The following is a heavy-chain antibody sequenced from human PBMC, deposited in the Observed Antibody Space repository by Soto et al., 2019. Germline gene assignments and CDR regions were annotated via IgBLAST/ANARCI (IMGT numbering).Heavy chain of an antibody. CDR2: IYPGDSDT. J-gene: IGHJ4*02. Sequence: GESRKISCKGSGYSFTGYWIGWVRQMPGKGLERMGIIYPGDSDTRYSPSFQGQVTISADKSITTTYLQWSSLKASDTAIYYCARLFDTSGWYDYWGQGTLVTVSS. V-gene: IGHV5-51*03. CDR1: GYSFTGYW. CDR3: ARLFDTSGWYDY. D-gene: IGHD6-19*01.